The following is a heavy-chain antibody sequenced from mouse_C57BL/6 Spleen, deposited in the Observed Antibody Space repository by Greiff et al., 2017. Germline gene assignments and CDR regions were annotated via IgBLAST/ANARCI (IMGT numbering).Heavy chain of an antibody. D-gene: IGHD2-14*01. V-gene: IGHV5-4*01. CDR1: GFTFSSYA. CDR3: ARDRGTTRYFDV. CDR2: ISDGGSYT. J-gene: IGHJ1*03. Sequence: VESGGGLVKPGGSLKLSCAASGFTFSSYAMSWVRQTPEKRLEWVATISDGGSYTYYPDNVKGRFTISRDNAKNNLYLQMSHLKSEDTAMYYCARDRGTTRYFDVWGTGTTVTVSS.